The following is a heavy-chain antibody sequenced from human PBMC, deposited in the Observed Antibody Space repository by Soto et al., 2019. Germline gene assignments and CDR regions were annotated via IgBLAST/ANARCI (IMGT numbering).Heavy chain of an antibody. V-gene: IGHV5-51*01. CDR1: GYSFTDYW. CDR3: ARALTGYHHPHYFEP. Sequence: PVESLKISCRGSGYSFTDYWIGWVRHMPWKGLEWMGIIYPGDSDTRYSPSFQGQVAISADNSISTAFLHWTSLRASDTAMYYCARALTGYHHPHYFEPWGQGTLVTVSA. D-gene: IGHD3-9*01. CDR2: IYPGDSDT. J-gene: IGHJ1*01.